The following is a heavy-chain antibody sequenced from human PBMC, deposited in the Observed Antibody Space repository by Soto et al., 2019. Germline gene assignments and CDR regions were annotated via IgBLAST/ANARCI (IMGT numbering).Heavy chain of an antibody. V-gene: IGHV5-51*01. Sequence: PGESLKISCKGSGYSFTSYWIGWVRQMPGKGLEWMGIIYPGDSDTRYSPSFQGQVTISADKSISTAYLQWSSLKASDTAMYYCARSIAAAGHYYYGMDVWGQGTTVTVSS. J-gene: IGHJ6*02. D-gene: IGHD6-13*01. CDR2: IYPGDSDT. CDR3: ARSIAAAGHYYYGMDV. CDR1: GYSFTSYW.